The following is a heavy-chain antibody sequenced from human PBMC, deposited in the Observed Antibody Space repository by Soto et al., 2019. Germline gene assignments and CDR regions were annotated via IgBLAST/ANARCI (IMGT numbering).Heavy chain of an antibody. CDR1: GGSFSGYY. CDR3: ARDNFDDYGDYVTSENAFDI. Sequence: SETLSLTCAVYGGSFSGYYWSWIRQPPGKGLEWIGEINHSGSTNYNPSLKSRVTISVDTSKNQFSLKLSSVTAADTAVYYCARDNFDDYGDYVTSENAFDIWGQGTMVTVSS. D-gene: IGHD4-17*01. J-gene: IGHJ3*02. V-gene: IGHV4-34*01. CDR2: INHSGST.